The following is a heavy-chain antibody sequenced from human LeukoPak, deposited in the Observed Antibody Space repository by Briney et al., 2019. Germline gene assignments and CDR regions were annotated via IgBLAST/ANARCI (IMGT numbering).Heavy chain of an antibody. CDR3: ARDIGIVGAADYFDY. D-gene: IGHD1-26*01. J-gene: IGHJ4*02. V-gene: IGHV3-21*01. CDR2: ISSSSSYI. CDR1: GFTFSSYS. Sequence: PGGSLRLSCAASGFTFSSYSMNWVRQAPGKGLEWVSSISSSSSYIYYADSVKGRFTISRDNAKNSLYLQMNSLRAGDTAVYYCARDIGIVGAADYFDYWGQGTLVTVSS.